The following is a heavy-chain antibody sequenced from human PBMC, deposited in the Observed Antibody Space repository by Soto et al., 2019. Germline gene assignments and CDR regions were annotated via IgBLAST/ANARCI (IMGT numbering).Heavy chain of an antibody. D-gene: IGHD2-15*01. J-gene: IGHJ4*02. CDR2: IYYSGST. CDR1: GGSISSGDYY. V-gene: IGHV4-30-4*01. Sequence: QVQLQESGPGLVKPSQTLSLTCTVSGGSISSGDYYWSWIRQPPGKGLEWIGYIYYSGSTYYNPSLKSRVTISVDTSKNQFSLKLSSVTAADTAVYYCARDTGGYCSGGSCYFDYWGQGTLVTVSS. CDR3: ARDTGGYCSGGSCYFDY.